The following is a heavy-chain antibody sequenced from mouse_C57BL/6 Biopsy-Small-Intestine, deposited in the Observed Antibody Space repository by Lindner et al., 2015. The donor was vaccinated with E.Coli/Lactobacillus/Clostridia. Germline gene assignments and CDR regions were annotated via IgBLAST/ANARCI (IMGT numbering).Heavy chain of an antibody. CDR1: GDAFSNYW. J-gene: IGHJ2*01. CDR2: IYPGDGDT. CDR3: ARLDGYFFDY. Sequence: VQLQESGAELVKPGASVKISCKASGDAFSNYWMNWVKQRSGKGLEWIGQIYPGDGDTKYNGKFKGKATLTADKSSSTAYMELRSLTSEDSAVYYCARLDGYFFDYWGQGTTLTVSS. V-gene: IGHV1-80*01. D-gene: IGHD2-3*01.